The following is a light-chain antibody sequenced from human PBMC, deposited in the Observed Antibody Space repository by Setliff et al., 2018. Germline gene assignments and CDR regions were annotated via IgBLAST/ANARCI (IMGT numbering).Light chain of an antibody. J-gene: IGLJ1*01. CDR1: SNDVGSYDL. Sequence: QSALTQPASVSGSPGQSITISCSGTSNDVGSYDLVSWYQQHPGKAPKLIIYGVSDRPSGVSSRFSGSKSGNTASLTISGLQTEDEADYYCNAYTAGTTDVFGTGTKGTV. CDR2: GVS. V-gene: IGLV2-14*03. CDR3: NAYTAGTTDV.